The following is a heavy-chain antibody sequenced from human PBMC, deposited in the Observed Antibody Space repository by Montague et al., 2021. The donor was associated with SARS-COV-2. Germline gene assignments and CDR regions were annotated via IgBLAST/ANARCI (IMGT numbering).Heavy chain of an antibody. J-gene: IGHJ3*02. CDR2: ISWNSGST. CDR3: ARTWRFGQSYGLDI. Sequence: SLRLSCAASGFTFDDYAMHWVRQAPGKGLEWVSGISWNSGSTGYADSVKGRFTISRDNAKNSLYLQMNSLRAEDTAVYYCARTWRFGQSYGLDIWGQGTMVTVSS. CDR1: GFTFDDYA. V-gene: IGHV3-9*01. D-gene: IGHD3-16*01.